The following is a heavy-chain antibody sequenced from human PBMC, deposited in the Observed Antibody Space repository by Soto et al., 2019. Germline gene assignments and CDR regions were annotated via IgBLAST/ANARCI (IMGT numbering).Heavy chain of an antibody. Sequence: PGGSLRLSCAASGFTFSSYGMHWVRQAPGKGLEWVAVISYDGSNKYYADSVKGRFTISRDNSKNTLYLQMNSLRAEDTAVYYCAKDQRGGRPRFLEWSSRPGMDVWGQGTTVTVSS. CDR3: AKDQRGGRPRFLEWSSRPGMDV. V-gene: IGHV3-30*18. D-gene: IGHD3-3*01. CDR2: ISYDGSNK. CDR1: GFTFSSYG. J-gene: IGHJ6*02.